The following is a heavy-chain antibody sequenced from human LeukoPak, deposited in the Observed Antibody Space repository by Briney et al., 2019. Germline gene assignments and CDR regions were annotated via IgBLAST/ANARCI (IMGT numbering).Heavy chain of an antibody. CDR2: IRYDGGNT. V-gene: IGHV3-30*02. D-gene: IGHD3-22*01. CDR3: AKTPPWSYYYDSSGYYFD. J-gene: IGHJ4*02. CDR1: GFIFSNYA. Sequence: GGSLRLSCAASGFIFSNYAMQWVRQAPGMGLEWVAFIRYDGGNTYYADSVKGRFTISRDNSKNTLYLQMNSLRAEDTAVYYCAKTPPWSYYYDSSGYYFDWGQGTLVTVSS.